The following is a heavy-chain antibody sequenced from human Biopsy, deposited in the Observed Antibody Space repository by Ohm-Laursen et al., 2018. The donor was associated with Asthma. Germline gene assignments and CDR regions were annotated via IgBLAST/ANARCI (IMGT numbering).Heavy chain of an antibody. CDR2: IWFDGSNK. D-gene: IGHD3-10*01. J-gene: IGHJ4*02. V-gene: IGHV3-33*01. Sequence: SLRLSCAASGFTFGSYGLNWVRQAPGKGLEWVADIWFDGSNKHYADSVKGRFTISRDNSKNTLYLQMNSLRAEGTALYYCGRERSYMVDYWGQGTLVIVSS. CDR3: GRERSYMVDY. CDR1: GFTFGSYG.